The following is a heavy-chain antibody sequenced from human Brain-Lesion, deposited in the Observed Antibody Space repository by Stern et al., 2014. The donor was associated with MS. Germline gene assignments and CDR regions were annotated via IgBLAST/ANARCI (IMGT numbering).Heavy chain of an antibody. CDR3: AHRRPHYASWDNGDFDY. CDR2: IYWDNDK. D-gene: IGHD3-3*01. V-gene: IGHV2-5*02. CDR1: GFSLRTDGVG. Sequence: QVTLRESGPALVTPTQTLTLTCTFSGFSLRTDGVGVGWVRQPPGQALESLALIYWDNDKRYSPSLMSRLTITKDTSRNQVVLTMTNMDPVDTATYYCAHRRPHYASWDNGDFDYWGQGALVTVSS. J-gene: IGHJ4*02.